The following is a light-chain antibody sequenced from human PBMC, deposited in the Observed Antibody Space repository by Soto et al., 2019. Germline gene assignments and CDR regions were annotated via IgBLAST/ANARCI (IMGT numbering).Light chain of an antibody. J-gene: IGKJ1*01. CDR2: GTS. CDR3: QQYGSSPWT. Sequence: EIVLTQSPGTLSLSPGERATLSCRASQNVSAAYLAWYQQKPGQAPRLLIYGTSSRATGIPDRFSGIGSGTDFTLTISRLEPEDFVVYYCQQYGSSPWTFGQGTKVDIK. CDR1: QNVSAAY. V-gene: IGKV3-20*01.